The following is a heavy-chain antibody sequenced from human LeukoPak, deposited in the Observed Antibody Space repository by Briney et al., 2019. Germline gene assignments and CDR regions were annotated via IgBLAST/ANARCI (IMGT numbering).Heavy chain of an antibody. D-gene: IGHD5/OR15-5a*01. Sequence: GGSLRLSCAASGFTFDDYAMHWVRQAPGKGLEWVSLISWDGGSTYYADSVKGRFTISRDNSKNSLYLQMNSLRAEDTALYYCAKVYDYKGDRGISDNWGQGTLVTVSS. J-gene: IGHJ4*02. V-gene: IGHV3-43D*03. CDR2: ISWDGGST. CDR1: GFTFDDYA. CDR3: AKVYDYKGDRGISDN.